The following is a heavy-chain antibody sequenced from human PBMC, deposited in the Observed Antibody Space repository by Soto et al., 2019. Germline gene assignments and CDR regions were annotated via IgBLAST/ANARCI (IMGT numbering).Heavy chain of an antibody. D-gene: IGHD2-21*02. V-gene: IGHV1-69*12. CDR1: GGTFSSYA. CDR3: ARWGGGDAPDYPLDYYYYYGMDV. J-gene: IGHJ6*02. CDR2: IIPIFGTA. Sequence: QVQLVQSGAEVKKPGSSVKVSCKASGGTFSSYAISWVRQAPGQGLEWMGGIIPIFGTANYAQKFQGRVTITADESTSTXXMXLXTLRSEDTAVYYCARWGGGDAPDYPLDYYYYYGMDVWGQGTTVTVSS.